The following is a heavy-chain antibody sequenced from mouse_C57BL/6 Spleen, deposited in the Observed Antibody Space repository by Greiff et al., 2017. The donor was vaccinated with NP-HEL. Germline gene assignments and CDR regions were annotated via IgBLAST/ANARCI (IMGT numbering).Heavy chain of an antibody. CDR3: ARDDYDGSSSFAY. CDR1: GYTFTSYW. CDR2: INPSSGYT. Sequence: QVQLQQSGAELAKPGASVKLSCKASGYTFTSYWMHWVQQRPGQGLEWIGYINPSSGYTKYNQKFKDKATLTADKSASTAYMQLSSLKYEDSAVYYCARDDYDGSSSFAYWGQGTLVTVSA. D-gene: IGHD1-1*01. V-gene: IGHV1-7*01. J-gene: IGHJ3*01.